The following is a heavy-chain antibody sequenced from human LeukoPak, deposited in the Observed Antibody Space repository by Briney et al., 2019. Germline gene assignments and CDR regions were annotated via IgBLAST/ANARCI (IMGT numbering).Heavy chain of an antibody. CDR1: GFTFSHAW. CDR2: IKSKTDGGTT. J-gene: IGHJ6*04. CDR3: TTAHSSSWYRAYYYYYGMDV. D-gene: IGHD6-13*01. V-gene: IGHV3-15*01. Sequence: GGSLRLSCAASGFTFSHAWMSWVRQAPGKGLEWVGHIKSKTDGGTTDYAAPVKGRFTISRDDSKNTLYLQMNSLKTEDTAVYCCTTAHSSSWYRAYYYYYGMDVWGKGTTVTVSS.